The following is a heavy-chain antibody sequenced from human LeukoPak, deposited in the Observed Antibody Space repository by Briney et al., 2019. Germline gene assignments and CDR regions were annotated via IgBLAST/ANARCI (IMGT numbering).Heavy chain of an antibody. CDR3: ARGRIVATGSLTIYYFDY. D-gene: IGHD5-12*01. CDR2: IYYSGST. J-gene: IGHJ4*02. CDR1: GGSISSYY. V-gene: IGHV4-59*01. Sequence: PSETLSLTCTVSGGSISSYYWSWIRQPPGKGLEWTGYIYYSGSTNYNPSLKSRVTISVDTSKNQFSLKLSSVTAADTAVYYRARGRIVATGSLTIYYFDYWGQGTLVTVSS.